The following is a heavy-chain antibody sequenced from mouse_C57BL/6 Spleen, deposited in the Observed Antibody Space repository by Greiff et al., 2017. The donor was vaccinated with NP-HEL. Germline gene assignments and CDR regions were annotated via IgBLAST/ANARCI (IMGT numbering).Heavy chain of an antibody. CDR3: ARTGTEAMDY. CDR1: GYAFSSSW. J-gene: IGHJ4*01. V-gene: IGHV1-82*01. CDR2: IYPGDGDT. D-gene: IGHD4-1*01. Sequence: VMLVESGPELVKPGASVKISCKASGYAFSSSWMNWVKQRPGKGLEWIGRIYPGDGDTNYNGKFKGKATLTADKSSSTAYMQLSSLTSEDSAVYFCARTGTEAMDYWGQGTSVTVSS.